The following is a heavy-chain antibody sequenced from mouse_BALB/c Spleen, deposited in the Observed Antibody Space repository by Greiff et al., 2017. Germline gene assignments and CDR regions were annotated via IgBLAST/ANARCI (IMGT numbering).Heavy chain of an antibody. Sequence: VQRVESGPGLVAPSQSLSITCTVSGFSLTSYGVHWVRQPPGKGLEWLGVIWAGGSTNYNSAIMSRLSISKDNSKSQVFLKMNSLQTDDTAMYYCAREDYGSSNYAMDYWGQGTSVTVSS. D-gene: IGHD1-1*01. V-gene: IGHV2-9*02. CDR1: GFSLTSYG. CDR2: IWAGGST. J-gene: IGHJ4*01. CDR3: AREDYGSSNYAMDY.